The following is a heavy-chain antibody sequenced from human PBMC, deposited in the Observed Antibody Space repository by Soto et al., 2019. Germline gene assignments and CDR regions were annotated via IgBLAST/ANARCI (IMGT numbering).Heavy chain of an antibody. D-gene: IGHD6-13*01. Sequence: QVQLVQSGAEVKKPGSSVKVSCKACGGTFSSYAISWVRQAPGQGLAWMGGIIPIFGTANYAQKFQGRVTITADESTSTAYMELSSLRSEDTAVYYCARGAAAATKPHFDYWGQGTLVTVSS. CDR1: GGTFSSYA. J-gene: IGHJ4*02. CDR2: IIPIFGTA. CDR3: ARGAAAATKPHFDY. V-gene: IGHV1-69*01.